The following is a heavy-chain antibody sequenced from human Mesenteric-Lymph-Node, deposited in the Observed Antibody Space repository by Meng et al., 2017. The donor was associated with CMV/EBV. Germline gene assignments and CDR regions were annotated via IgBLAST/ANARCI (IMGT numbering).Heavy chain of an antibody. CDR3: ASTLDVGYGDYVGLSWFDP. CDR1: IGDYY. D-gene: IGHD4-17*01. CDR2: IYYSGST. V-gene: IGHV4-30-4*08. Sequence: IGDYYWSWIRQPPGKGLEWIGYIYYSGSTYYNPSLKSRVTISVDTSKNQFSLKLSSVTAADTAVYYCASTLDVGYGDYVGLSWFDPWGQGTLVTVSS. J-gene: IGHJ5*02.